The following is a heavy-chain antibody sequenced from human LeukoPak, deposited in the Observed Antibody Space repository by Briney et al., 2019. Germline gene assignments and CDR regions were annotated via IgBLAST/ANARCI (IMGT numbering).Heavy chain of an antibody. CDR2: IFPRGGEI. J-gene: IGHJ4*02. D-gene: IGHD5-18*01. V-gene: IGHV3-23*01. CDR1: GFTFSTFA. Sequence: GGSLRLSCAASGFTFSTFAMIWVRQPPGKGLEWVSSIFPRGGEIHYADSVRGRFTISRDNSKSTLSLQMNSLRVEDTAIYYCATYRQVLLPFESWGRGTLVTVSS. CDR3: ATYRQVLLPFES.